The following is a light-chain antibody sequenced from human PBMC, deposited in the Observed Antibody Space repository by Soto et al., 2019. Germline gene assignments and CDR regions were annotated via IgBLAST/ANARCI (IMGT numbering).Light chain of an antibody. V-gene: IGLV2-14*01. Sequence: QSALTQPASVSGSPGQSITISCTGTSSDVGGYNYVSWYQQHPGKAPKLMIYQVNYWPSGVSSRFSGSKSGNTASLTISGLQAEDEADYYCSSYTSNTTPYVFGTGTKLTVL. CDR1: SSDVGGYNY. CDR3: SSYTSNTTPYV. CDR2: QVN. J-gene: IGLJ1*01.